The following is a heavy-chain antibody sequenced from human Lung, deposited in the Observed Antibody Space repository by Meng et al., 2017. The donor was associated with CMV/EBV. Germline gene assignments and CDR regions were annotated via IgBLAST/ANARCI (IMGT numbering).Heavy chain of an antibody. CDR3: ARDVMGWFDP. CDR1: GFSFSSYW. Sequence: VQVGEYGGGVVEAGESLSLSCVASGFSFSSYWMNWVRQSPGKGLVWVARINSGGTTTTYADSVKGRFTISKDNAKNTLYLQMNSLRGEDTAVYYCARDVMGWFDPWGQGALVTVSS. CDR2: INSGGTTT. J-gene: IGHJ5*02. V-gene: IGHV3-74*01. D-gene: IGHD2-8*01.